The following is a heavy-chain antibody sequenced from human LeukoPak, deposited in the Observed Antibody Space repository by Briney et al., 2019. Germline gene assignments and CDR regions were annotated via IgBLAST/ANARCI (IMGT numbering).Heavy chain of an antibody. CDR3: ARGDYYDSSGYYYYGMDV. J-gene: IGHJ6*02. D-gene: IGHD3-22*01. Sequence: PSQTLSLTCTVSGGSISSGSYYWSWIRQPAGKGLEWIGYIYYSGSTNYNPSLKSRVTISVDTSKNQFSLKLSSVTAADTAVYYCARGDYYDSSGYYYYGMDVWGQGTTVTVSS. V-gene: IGHV4-61*10. CDR2: IYYSGST. CDR1: GGSISSGSYY.